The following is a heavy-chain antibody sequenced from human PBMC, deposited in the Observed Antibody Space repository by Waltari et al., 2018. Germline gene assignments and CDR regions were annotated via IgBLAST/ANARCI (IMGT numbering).Heavy chain of an antibody. J-gene: IGHJ4*02. CDR3: ARDPSSSWYYFDY. Sequence: QVQLVQSGAEVTKPGSSVKVSCKASGGPFSSYAISWVRQAPGQGLEWMGRINPDSGGTNYAQKFQGTVTMTSDTSISTAYMELSRLRSDDTAVYYCARDPSSSWYYFDYWGQGTLVTVSS. V-gene: IGHV1-2*02. CDR1: GGPFSSYA. D-gene: IGHD6-13*01. CDR2: INPDSGGT.